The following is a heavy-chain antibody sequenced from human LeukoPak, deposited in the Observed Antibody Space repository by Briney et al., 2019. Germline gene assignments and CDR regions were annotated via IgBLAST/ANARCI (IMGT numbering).Heavy chain of an antibody. D-gene: IGHD6-13*01. Sequence: PGGSLRLSCAASGFTFSSYGMSWVRQAPGKGLEWVSAISGSGGSTYYADSVKGRFTISRDNAKNSLYLQMNSLRAEDTAVYYCARLSSSWYGPYYYYYMDVWGKGTTVTISS. CDR2: ISGSGGST. V-gene: IGHV3-23*01. CDR3: ARLSSSWYGPYYYYYMDV. J-gene: IGHJ6*03. CDR1: GFTFSSYG.